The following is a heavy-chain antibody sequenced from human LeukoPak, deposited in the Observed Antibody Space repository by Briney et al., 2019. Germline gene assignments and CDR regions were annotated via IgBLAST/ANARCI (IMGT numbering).Heavy chain of an antibody. V-gene: IGHV3-21*01. CDR2: ISSSSSYI. CDR3: ASGDCSGGSCPDRAG. Sequence: GGSLRLSCAASGFTFSSYSMNWVRQAPGKGLEWVSSISSSSSYIYYADSVKGRFTISRDNAKNSLYLQMNSLRAEDTAVYYCASGDCSGGSCPDRAGWGQGTLVTVSP. D-gene: IGHD2-15*01. CDR1: GFTFSSYS. J-gene: IGHJ4*02.